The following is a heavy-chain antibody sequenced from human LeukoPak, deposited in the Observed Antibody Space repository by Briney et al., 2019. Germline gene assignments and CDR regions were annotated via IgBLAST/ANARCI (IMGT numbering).Heavy chain of an antibody. D-gene: IGHD6-13*01. Sequence: GASVKVSCKASGYNFITYGISWVRQAPGQGLEWVGWITAYNGNTNYAQKLQGRVTMTTDTSTSTAYMELRSLRSGDTAVYFCARVYSSSYYYMDVWGKGTTVTVSS. CDR2: ITAYNGNT. J-gene: IGHJ6*03. CDR3: ARVYSSSYYYMDV. CDR1: GYNFITYG. V-gene: IGHV1-18*01.